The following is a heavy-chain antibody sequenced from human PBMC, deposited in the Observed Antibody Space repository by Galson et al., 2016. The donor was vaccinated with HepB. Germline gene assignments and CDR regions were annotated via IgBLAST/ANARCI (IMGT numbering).Heavy chain of an antibody. V-gene: IGHV3-11*06. CDR2: ITSRSTYT. J-gene: IGHJ4*02. Sequence: SLRLSCAAPGFTFSDYYMSWIRQAPGKGLEYVSYITSRSTYTNYAAFVKGRFTISRDDAKNSLYLQMNSLRADDTAVYYCARGHYGSGTYYNVYFDSWGQGTLVTVSS. D-gene: IGHD3-10*01. CDR1: GFTFSDYY. CDR3: ARGHYGSGTYYNVYFDS.